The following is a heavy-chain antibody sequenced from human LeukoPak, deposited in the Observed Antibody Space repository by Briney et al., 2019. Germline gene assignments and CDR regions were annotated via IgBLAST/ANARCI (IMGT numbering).Heavy chain of an antibody. CDR3: ARGRQSRENRYYCDC. Sequence: GASVKVSCKASGYTFTSYDINWVRQATGQGLEWMGWMNPNSGNTGYAQKFQGRVTMTRNTSISTAYMELSSLRSEDTDVYYCARGRQSRENRYYCDCWAQGNPVTVSS. CDR1: GYTFTSYD. J-gene: IGHJ4*02. D-gene: IGHD1/OR15-1a*01. CDR2: MNPNSGNT. V-gene: IGHV1-8*01.